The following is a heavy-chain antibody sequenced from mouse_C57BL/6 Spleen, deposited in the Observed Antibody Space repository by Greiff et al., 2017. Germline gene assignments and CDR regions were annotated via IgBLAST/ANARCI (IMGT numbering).Heavy chain of an antibody. CDR1: GYSITSGYY. V-gene: IGHV3-6*01. D-gene: IGHD2-1*01. Sequence: DVQLQESGPGLVKPSPSLSLTCSATGYSITSGYYWNWIRAFPGNKLEWMGYISYDGSNNYNPSLKNQISLTRDTSTNQSFLKLNSVTTEDTATYFTARDGNAADWGEGTLETVSA. CDR2: ISYDGSN. CDR3: ARDGNAAD. J-gene: IGHJ3*01.